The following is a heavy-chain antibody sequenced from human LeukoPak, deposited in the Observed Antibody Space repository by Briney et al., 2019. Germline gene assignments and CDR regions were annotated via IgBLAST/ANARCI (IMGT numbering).Heavy chain of an antibody. Sequence: GGSLRLSCAASGFTFNSYAMTWVRQAPGKGLEWVSTISGGDNNTYYADSVKGRSTISRDISKNTVYLQVNSLRAEDTAVYYCAKSPYDHWGQGTLVTVSS. CDR2: ISGGDNNT. V-gene: IGHV3-23*01. J-gene: IGHJ4*02. CDR1: GFTFNSYA. CDR3: AKSPYDH.